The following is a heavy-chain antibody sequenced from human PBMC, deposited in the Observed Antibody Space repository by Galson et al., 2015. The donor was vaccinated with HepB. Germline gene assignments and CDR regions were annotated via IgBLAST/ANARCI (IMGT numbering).Heavy chain of an antibody. Sequence: ETLSLTCTVSGGSISRYYWSWIRQPPGKGLEWIGYIYYSGSTNYNPSLTSRVTISVDTSKNQFSLKLSSETAADTAVYYCAREYDSSGPLVYWGQGTLVTVA. J-gene: IGHJ4*02. V-gene: IGHV4-59*01. CDR2: IYYSGST. CDR1: GGSISRYY. CDR3: AREYDSSGPLVY. D-gene: IGHD3-22*01.